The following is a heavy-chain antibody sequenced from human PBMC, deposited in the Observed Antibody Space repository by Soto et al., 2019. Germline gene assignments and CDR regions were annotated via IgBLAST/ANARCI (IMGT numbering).Heavy chain of an antibody. V-gene: IGHV5-10-1*01. D-gene: IGHD6-13*01. J-gene: IGHJ4*02. CDR1: GEKERRSW. Sequence: GASETSSEEGCGEKERRSWMRWVRQKNGKGLEWMGRIDPSDSYTNYSPSYQGHVTISADKSSSTAYLQWSSLKASDTAMYYCARLRAAARGYDFAYWGKGTLVTVSS. CDR2: IDPSDSYT. CDR3: ARLRAAARGYDFAY.